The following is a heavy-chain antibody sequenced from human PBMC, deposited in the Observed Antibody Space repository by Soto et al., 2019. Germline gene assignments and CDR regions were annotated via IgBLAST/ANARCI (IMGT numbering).Heavy chain of an antibody. CDR3: ANQYYYDSSGYYLGAFDI. CDR2: IIPIFGTA. CDR1: GGTFSIYA. Sequence: SVKVSCKASGGTFSIYAISWVRQAPGQGLEWMGGIIPIFGTATYAQKFQGRVTITADESTSTAYMELSSLRSEDTAVYYCANQYYYDSSGYYLGAFDIWGQGTMVTVSS. J-gene: IGHJ3*02. V-gene: IGHV1-69*13. D-gene: IGHD3-22*01.